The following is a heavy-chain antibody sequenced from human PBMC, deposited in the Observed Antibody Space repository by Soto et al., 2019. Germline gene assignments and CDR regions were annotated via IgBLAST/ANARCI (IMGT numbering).Heavy chain of an antibody. D-gene: IGHD1-26*01. CDR2: ISWNSGSI. CDR1: GFTFDDYA. CDR3: AKDTVGATLYYFDY. J-gene: IGHJ4*02. Sequence: EVQLVESGGGLVKPGRSLRLSFAASGFTFDDYAMHWVRQAPGKGLEWVSGISWNSGSIGYADSVKGRFTISRDNAKNSLYLQMNSLRAEDTALYYCAKDTVGATLYYFDYWGQGTLVTVSS. V-gene: IGHV3-9*01.